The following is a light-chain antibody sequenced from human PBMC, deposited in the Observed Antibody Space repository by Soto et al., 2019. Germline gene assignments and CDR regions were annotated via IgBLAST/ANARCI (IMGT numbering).Light chain of an antibody. CDR1: QSVSSNN. Sequence: EIVLTQSPGTLSLSPGEGATLSCRASQSVSSNNLAWYQQKPGRAPRLLIYGAFTRASGIPPRFSGSGSVTDFILTTSRRQHEEFAGYYCQQFGSSPPYTFGQGTRLDIK. CDR3: QQFGSSPPYT. J-gene: IGKJ2*01. V-gene: IGKV3-20*01. CDR2: GAF.